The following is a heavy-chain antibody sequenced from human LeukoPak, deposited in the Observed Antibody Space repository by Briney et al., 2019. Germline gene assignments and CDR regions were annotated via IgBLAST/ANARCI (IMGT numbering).Heavy chain of an antibody. V-gene: IGHV3-23*01. CDR1: GFIFSTYA. CDR2: ITGSGDST. Sequence: GGSLRLSCAASGFIFSTYAMSWVRQAPGKGLEWVSAITGSGDSTYYADSVKGRFTISRDDSKNTLSLQMNSLRAEDTAVYYCAKENPVGGTNYFDYWGQGTLVTVPS. J-gene: IGHJ4*02. CDR3: AKENPVGGTNYFDY. D-gene: IGHD1-26*01.